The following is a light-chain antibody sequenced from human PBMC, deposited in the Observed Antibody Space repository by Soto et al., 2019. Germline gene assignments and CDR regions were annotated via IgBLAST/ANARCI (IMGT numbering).Light chain of an antibody. CDR2: DAS. V-gene: IGKV3-11*01. CDR3: QQRSNWPST. J-gene: IGKJ4*01. CDR1: QSVSSY. Sequence: EIVLTQSPATLSLSPGNRATLSCRASQSVSSYLAWYQQKPGQAPRLLIYDASNRATGIPARFSGSGSGTDFTLTITILEHEDFALYYCQQRSNWPSTFGGGTKVEIK.